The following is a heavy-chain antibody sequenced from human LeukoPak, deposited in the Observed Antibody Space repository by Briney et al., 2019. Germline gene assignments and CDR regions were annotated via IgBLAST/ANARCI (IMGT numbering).Heavy chain of an antibody. J-gene: IGHJ4*02. D-gene: IGHD6-19*01. CDR3: GKTTAGYSSGRYPGWPIDS. V-gene: IGHV3-23*01. CDR1: GFIFNNDA. Sequence: GGSLGLSVAASGFIFNNDAMYWVPQAPGKGPRRVSGSSGGGGITYCAESVAVPCNISRDASNNTVFLLMKSLGADDTAVSYCGKTTAGYSSGRYPGWPIDSWGQGTLVTVSA. CDR2: SSGGGGIT.